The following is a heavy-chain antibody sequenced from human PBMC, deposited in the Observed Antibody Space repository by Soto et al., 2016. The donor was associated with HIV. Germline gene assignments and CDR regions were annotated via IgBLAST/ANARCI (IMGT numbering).Heavy chain of an antibody. V-gene: IGHV4-34*01. D-gene: IGHD7-27*01. CDR1: GGSFSGYQ. J-gene: IGHJ4*01. Sequence: VQLQQWGAGLLKPLGTLSLTCAVYGGSFSGYQWTWIRQAPGKGLEWIGEINHIGHTTYSPSLKSRLTISTDTSKNQFSLRLTSVTAADTALYFCARHGDSNNWDRSFDFWGHGNLVTVSS. CDR2: INHIGHT. CDR3: ARHGDSNNWDRSFDF.